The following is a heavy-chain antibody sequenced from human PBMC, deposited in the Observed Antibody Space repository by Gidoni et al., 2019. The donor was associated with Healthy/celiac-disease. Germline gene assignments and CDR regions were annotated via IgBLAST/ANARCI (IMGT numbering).Heavy chain of an antibody. Sequence: VKPSQTLSLTCTVSGGSISSGSYYWSWIRQPAGKGLEWIGRIYTSGSTNYNPSLKSRVTIPVDTSKNQFSLKLSSVTAADTAVYYCARGTYEEHFDYWGQGTLVTVSS. J-gene: IGHJ4*02. CDR3: ARGTYEEHFDY. D-gene: IGHD5-12*01. V-gene: IGHV4-61*02. CDR1: GGSISSGSYY. CDR2: IYTSGST.